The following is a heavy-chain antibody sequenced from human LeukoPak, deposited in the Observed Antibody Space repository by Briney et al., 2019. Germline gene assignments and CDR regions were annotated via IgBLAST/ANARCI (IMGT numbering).Heavy chain of an antibody. D-gene: IGHD4-17*01. Sequence: ASVKVSCKASGGTFSSYAISWVRQAPGQGLEWMGGIIPIFGTANYAQKFQGRVTITADESTSTAYMELSSLRSEGTAVYYCALGIGDPPAFDYWGQGTLVTVSS. V-gene: IGHV1-69*13. CDR2: IIPIFGTA. J-gene: IGHJ4*02. CDR3: ALGIGDPPAFDY. CDR1: GGTFSSYA.